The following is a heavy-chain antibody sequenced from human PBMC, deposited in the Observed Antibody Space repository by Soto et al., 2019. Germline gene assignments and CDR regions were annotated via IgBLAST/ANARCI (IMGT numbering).Heavy chain of an antibody. CDR2: VIPIIGEG. J-gene: IGHJ3*02. D-gene: IGHD1-1*01. Sequence: QVQLVQSGAEVKEPGSSVKVSCKVSGGTFSSQTINWVRQVPGQGLEWMGSVIPIIGEGKYAQSFLGRVTITGDRPTSTAYRDLSSLRSEDTAVYYCASPAVNDLDADSSAFDIWGQGTMVTVSS. V-gene: IGHV1-69*02. CDR3: ASPAVNDLDADSSAFDI. CDR1: GGTFSSQT.